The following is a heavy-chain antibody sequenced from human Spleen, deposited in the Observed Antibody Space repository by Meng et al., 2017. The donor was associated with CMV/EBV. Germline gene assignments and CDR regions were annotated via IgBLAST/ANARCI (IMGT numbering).Heavy chain of an antibody. D-gene: IGHD6-13*01. V-gene: IGHV3-7*01. J-gene: IGHJ4*02. CDR3: ARGERGSSSWNY. Sequence: GESLKISCAASGFSLKTYAMHWVRQAPGKGLEWVANIKQDGSEKYYVDSVKGRFTISRDNAKNSLYLQMNSLRAEDTAVYYCARGERGSSSWNYWGQGTLVTVSS. CDR2: IKQDGSEK. CDR1: GFSLKTYA.